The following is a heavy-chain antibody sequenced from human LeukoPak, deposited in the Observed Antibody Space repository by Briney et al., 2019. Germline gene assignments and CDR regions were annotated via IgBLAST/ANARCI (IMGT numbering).Heavy chain of an antibody. CDR2: MSTGGSVI. D-gene: IGHD3-22*01. CDR3: ARDFRGYAYDY. V-gene: IGHV3-11*04. J-gene: IGHJ4*02. Sequence: PGGSLRLSCAASGFTFSDHYMSWIRQAPGRGLEWVSYMSTGGSVIYYADSVKGRFTISRDNAKNSLYLQMNSLRAEDTAVYYCARDFRGYAYDYWGQGTPVTVSS. CDR1: GFTFSDHY.